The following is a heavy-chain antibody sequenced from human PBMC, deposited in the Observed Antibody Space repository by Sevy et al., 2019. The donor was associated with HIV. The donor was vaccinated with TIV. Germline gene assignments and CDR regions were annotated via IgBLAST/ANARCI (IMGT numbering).Heavy chain of an antibody. D-gene: IGHD2-21*02. CDR2: IKQDGCEN. J-gene: IGHJ4*02. Sequence: GGSLRLSCAASGFTFSNFWMSWVRQAPGKGLEFVANIKQDGCENFYADSVKGRFTISRDNAKNSLFLQMNNLRVEETAVYYCARDHPSTAPFDYWGQGTLVTVSS. CDR1: GFTFSNFW. V-gene: IGHV3-7*03. CDR3: ARDHPSTAPFDY.